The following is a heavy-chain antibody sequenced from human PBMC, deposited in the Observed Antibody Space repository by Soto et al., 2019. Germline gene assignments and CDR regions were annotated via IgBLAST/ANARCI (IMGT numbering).Heavy chain of an antibody. Sequence: EVQLVESGGGLVQPGGSLRLSCAASGFTFSSYWVHWVRQAPGKGLVWVSRINTDGSSTSYADSVKGRFTISRDNAKNTLYLQMNSLRAEDTAVYYCARSGQVGSGLAYWGQGTLVTVSS. D-gene: IGHD1-26*01. CDR3: ARSGQVGSGLAY. J-gene: IGHJ4*02. CDR1: GFTFSSYW. CDR2: INTDGSST. V-gene: IGHV3-74*01.